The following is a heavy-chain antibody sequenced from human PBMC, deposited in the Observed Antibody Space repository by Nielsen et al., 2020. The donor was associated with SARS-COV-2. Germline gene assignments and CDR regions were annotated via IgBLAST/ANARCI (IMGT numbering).Heavy chain of an antibody. CDR2: IYYSGST. D-gene: IGHD6-19*01. CDR1: GGSISSGGYY. J-gene: IGHJ6*03. V-gene: IGHV4-31*03. Sequence: SETLSLTCTVSGGSISSGGYYWSWIRQHPGKGLEWIGYIYYSGSTYYNPSLKSRVTISVDTSKNQFSLKLSSVTAADTAVYYCARGLSSGWLNYYYYYYMDVWGKGTTVTVSS. CDR3: ARGLSSGWLNYYYYYYMDV.